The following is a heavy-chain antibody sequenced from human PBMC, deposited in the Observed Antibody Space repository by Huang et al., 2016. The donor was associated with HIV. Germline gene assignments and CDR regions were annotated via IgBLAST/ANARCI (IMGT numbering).Heavy chain of an antibody. J-gene: IGHJ4*02. CDR1: GFTFSSFG. V-gene: IGHV3-30*02. CDR3: AKDEKQFCSGGSCYSSNIDY. Sequence: QVRLVESGGGVVQPGGSLRLSCVASGFTFSSFGMHWVRQAPGKGLEWVTFIRQDGNRYHYADAMKGRFTISRDNSKNTVYLQLNVVRADDTAIYYCAKDEKQFCSGGSCYSSNIDYWGQGTLVTVSS. CDR2: IRQDGNRY. D-gene: IGHD2-15*01.